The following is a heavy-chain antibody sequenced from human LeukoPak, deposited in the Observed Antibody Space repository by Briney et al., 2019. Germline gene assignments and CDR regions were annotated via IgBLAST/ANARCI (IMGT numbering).Heavy chain of an antibody. D-gene: IGHD3-16*01. V-gene: IGHV3-23*01. CDR3: VKVAPWAWPPYLDY. CDR1: GCKFSSYA. J-gene: IGHJ4*02. Sequence: PGGSLRLSCAASGCKFSSYARSWVRQAPGKGLEWVSAIGGDGGRTYYADSVNGRFPISRDNSENTVSMKLNSLRAEDTAVSYCVKVAPWAWPPYLDYWGQGTLVTVSS. CDR2: IGGDGGRT.